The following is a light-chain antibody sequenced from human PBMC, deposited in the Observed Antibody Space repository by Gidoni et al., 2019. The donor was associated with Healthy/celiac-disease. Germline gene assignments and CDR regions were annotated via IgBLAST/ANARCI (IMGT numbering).Light chain of an antibody. CDR2: AAS. CDR1: QSISSY. Sequence: PSSLSASVGDKVTITCRASQSISSYLNWYQQTPGKDPKLLIYAASSMRSGVRLRCSGSGTETNVTLTISRLQAEEYATYYYRQSYSNPWTFGQGTKVEIK. CDR3: RQSYSNPWT. J-gene: IGKJ1*01. V-gene: IGKV1-39*01.